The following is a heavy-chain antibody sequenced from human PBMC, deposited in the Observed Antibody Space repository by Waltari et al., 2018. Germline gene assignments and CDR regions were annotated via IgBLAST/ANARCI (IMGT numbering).Heavy chain of an antibody. D-gene: IGHD1-20*01. CDR2: ISGGGDST. CDR3: AKENNPLGIPGDYGMDV. CDR1: GFTFSLSA. J-gene: IGHJ6*02. V-gene: IGHV3-23*01. Sequence: EVQLLESGGGLVQPGGSLRLSCAASGFTFSLSAMGWVRQTPGKGLEWVSSISGGGDSTYYGDSVRGRFTISRDNSKNALYLQMSSLSAEDAAVYYCAKENNPLGIPGDYGMDVWGQGTTVSVSS.